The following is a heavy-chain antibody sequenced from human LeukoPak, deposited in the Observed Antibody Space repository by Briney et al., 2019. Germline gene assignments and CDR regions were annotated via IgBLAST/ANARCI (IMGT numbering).Heavy chain of an antibody. CDR3: ARDNRAGPYSSSSEGIDY. CDR2: IYYSGST. D-gene: IGHD6-6*01. J-gene: IGHJ4*02. CDR1: GGSISSYY. Sequence: PSETLSLTCTVSGGSISSYYWSWIRQPPGKGLEWIGYIYYSGSTNYNPSLKSRVTISVDTSKNQFSLKLSSVTAADTAVYYCARDNRAGPYSSSSEGIDYWGQGTLVTVSS. V-gene: IGHV4-59*01.